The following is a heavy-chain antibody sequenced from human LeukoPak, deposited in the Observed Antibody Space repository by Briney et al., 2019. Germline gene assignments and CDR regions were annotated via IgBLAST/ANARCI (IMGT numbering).Heavy chain of an antibody. CDR2: IKSKTDGGTT. Sequence: GGSLRLSCAASGFTFSNAWMSWVRQAPGKGLEWVGRIKSKTDGGTTDYAAPVKGRFTISRDDSKNTLYLQVNSLKTEDTAVYYCTTAPPYDSSGYPFDYWGQGTLVTVSS. CDR1: GFTFSNAW. V-gene: IGHV3-15*01. CDR3: TTAPPYDSSGYPFDY. D-gene: IGHD3-22*01. J-gene: IGHJ4*02.